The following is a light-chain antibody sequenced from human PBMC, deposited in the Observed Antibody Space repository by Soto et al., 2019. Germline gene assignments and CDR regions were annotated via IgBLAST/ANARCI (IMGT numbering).Light chain of an antibody. J-gene: IGLJ1*01. CDR3: CSSAGRSTPYV. CDR2: EVS. V-gene: IGLV2-23*02. CDR1: SSDVGSYNL. Sequence: QSALTQPASVSGSPGQSITISCTGTSSDVGSYNLVSWYQQHPGKAPKLMIYEVSKRPSGVSNRFSGSKSGNTASLTISGLQAEDEADYYCCSSAGRSTPYVFGTGTKVTVL.